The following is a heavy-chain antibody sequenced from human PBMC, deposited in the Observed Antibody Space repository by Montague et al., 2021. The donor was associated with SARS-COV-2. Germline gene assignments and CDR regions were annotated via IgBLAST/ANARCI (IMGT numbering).Heavy chain of an antibody. CDR2: ISYVGSNE. J-gene: IGHJ4*02. D-gene: IGHD3-10*01. CDR3: ARDRALFWLGELVGGGMDS. CDR1: GFTFTTSA. V-gene: IGHV3-30-3*01. Sequence: SLRLSCAASGFTFTTSAMHWVRQAPGKGLEWVAIISYVGSNEFYADSVKGRFTVSRDNSRKTLSLQMNSLRADDTGVYYCARDRALFWLGELVGGGMDSGGQGVLVTVSS.